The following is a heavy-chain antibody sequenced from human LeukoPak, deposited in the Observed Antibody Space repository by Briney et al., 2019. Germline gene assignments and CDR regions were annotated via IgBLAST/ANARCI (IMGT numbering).Heavy chain of an antibody. V-gene: IGHV4-61*02. J-gene: IGHJ5*02. CDR1: GASISSGNYY. CDR3: ARNVPYGSSSRSRVDP. D-gene: IGHD6-6*01. CDR2: IYPSGNT. Sequence: SETPSLTCTVSGASISSGNYYWSWIRQPAGKELEWIGRIYPSGNTDYNPSLKSRVTMSLDTSKNQFSLKLSSVTAADTAIYYCARNVPYGSSSRSRVDPWGQGTLVTVSS.